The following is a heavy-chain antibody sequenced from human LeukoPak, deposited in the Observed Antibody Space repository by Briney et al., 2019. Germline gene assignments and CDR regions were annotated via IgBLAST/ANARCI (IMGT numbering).Heavy chain of an antibody. V-gene: IGHV3-30*04. D-gene: IGHD6-13*01. CDR2: ISYDGSNK. Sequence: PGGSLRLSCAASGFTFSSYAMHWVRQAPAKGLEWVAVISYDGSNKYYADSVKGRFTISRDNSKNTLYLQMNSLRAEDTAVYYCARDREQQLVLDYYYGMDVWGQGTTVTVSS. CDR1: GFTFSSYA. CDR3: ARDREQQLVLDYYYGMDV. J-gene: IGHJ6*02.